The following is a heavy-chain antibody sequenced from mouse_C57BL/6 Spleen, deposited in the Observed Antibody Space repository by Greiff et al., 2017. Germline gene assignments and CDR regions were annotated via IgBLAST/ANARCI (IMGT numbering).Heavy chain of an antibody. CDR2: INPNNGGT. CDR3: ASFYEAY. D-gene: IGHD2-3*01. Sequence: VQLQQSGPELVKPGASVKISCKASGYTFTDYYMNWVKQSHGKSLEWIGDINPNNGGTSYNQKFKGKATLTVDKSSSTAYMELRSLTSEDSAVYYCASFYEAYWGQGTLVTVSA. J-gene: IGHJ3*01. CDR1: GYTFTDYY. V-gene: IGHV1-26*01.